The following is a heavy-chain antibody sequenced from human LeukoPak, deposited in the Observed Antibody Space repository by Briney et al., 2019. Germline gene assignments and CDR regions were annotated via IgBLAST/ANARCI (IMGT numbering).Heavy chain of an antibody. V-gene: IGHV4-38-2*01. Sequence: PSETLSLTCDVSGYSITSGYHWGWVRPPPGKGLEWSGEINHSGSTNYNPSLKSRVTISVDTSNNQFSLKLSSVTAADTAVYYCARPKPYCSSTSCSDSWGQGTLVTVSS. CDR1: GYSITSGYH. J-gene: IGHJ4*02. CDR3: ARPKPYCSSTSCSDS. D-gene: IGHD2-2*01. CDR2: INHSGST.